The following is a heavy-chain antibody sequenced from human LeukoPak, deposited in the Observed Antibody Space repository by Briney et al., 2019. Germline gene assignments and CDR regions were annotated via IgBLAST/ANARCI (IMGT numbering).Heavy chain of an antibody. CDR3: ARVDSYGHFDY. CDR1: GFSFTSYW. D-gene: IGHD5-18*01. V-gene: IGHV5-51*01. Sequence: GESLKISCQGAGFSFTSYWIGWVRQMPGKGLEWMGIIFPTASHTKYSPSFQGQVTISADTSISTAYLQWSSLQASDTAMYYCARVDSYGHFDYWGQGTLVTVSS. CDR2: IFPTASHT. J-gene: IGHJ4*02.